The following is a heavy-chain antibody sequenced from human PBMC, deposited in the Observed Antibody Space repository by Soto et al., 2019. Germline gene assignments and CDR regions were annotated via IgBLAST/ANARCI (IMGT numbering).Heavy chain of an antibody. D-gene: IGHD6-13*01. CDR3: ARDAAAAGMDV. V-gene: IGHV3-11*01. CDR2: ISSSGRPI. CDR1: GFTFRDYY. Sequence: QVQLVESGGGLVKPGGSLRLSCAASGFTFRDYYMSWIRQAPGQGLEWVSYISSSGRPIYYADSVKGRFTLSRDNAKKSLYLQMNSLRAEDTAVYYCARDAAAAGMDVWVKGTTVTVSS. J-gene: IGHJ6*03.